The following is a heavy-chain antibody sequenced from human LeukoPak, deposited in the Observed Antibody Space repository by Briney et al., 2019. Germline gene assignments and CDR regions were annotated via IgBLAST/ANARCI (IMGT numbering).Heavy chain of an antibody. J-gene: IGHJ4*02. CDR2: HLPIFGTA. Sequence: SVKVSCKACGGSFSSEAISWVRQAPGQGLEWMGGHLPIFGTANYAQKFQGRVTITTDESTSTAYMEVSSLRSEDTAVYYCGRKAGDCGGGSCYSIDYWGQGTLVTVSS. D-gene: IGHD2-15*01. V-gene: IGHV1-69*05. CDR1: GGSFSSEA. CDR3: GRKAGDCGGGSCYSIDY.